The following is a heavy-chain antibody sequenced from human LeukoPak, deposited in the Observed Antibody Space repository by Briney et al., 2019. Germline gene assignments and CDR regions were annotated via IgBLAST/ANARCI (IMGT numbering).Heavy chain of an antibody. CDR1: GRSFSGYY. CDR3: ARDSGH. CDR2: INHSGST. J-gene: IGHJ4*02. V-gene: IGHV4-34*01. Sequence: SETLSLTCAVYGRSFSGYYWIWIRQPPGKGLEWVGEINHSGSTNYNPSLKSRVTMSVDTSKNQFSLKLSSVTAADTAVYYCARDSGHWGQGTLVSVCS. D-gene: IGHD3-10*01.